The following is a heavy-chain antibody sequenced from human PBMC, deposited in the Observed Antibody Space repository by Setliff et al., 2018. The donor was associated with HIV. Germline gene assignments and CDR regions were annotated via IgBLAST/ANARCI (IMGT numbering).Heavy chain of an antibody. V-gene: IGHV4-4*07. CDR1: GGSISNFY. J-gene: IGHJ4*02. CDR2: IYSTGDT. D-gene: IGHD3-22*01. CDR3: ARVRLTMIMMVDYFDQ. Sequence: PSETLSLTCSVSGGSISNFYCSWIRQPPGKGLEWVGHIYSTGDTNYNPSLKSRVTLSADTSKNQLSLSLTSVTAADTAVYYCARVRLTMIMMVDYFDQWGQGTLVTVSS.